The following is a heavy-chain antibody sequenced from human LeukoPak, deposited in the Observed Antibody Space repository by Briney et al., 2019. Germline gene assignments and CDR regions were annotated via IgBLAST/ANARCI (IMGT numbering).Heavy chain of an antibody. D-gene: IGHD2-8*02. V-gene: IGHV3-7*01. CDR1: GFNFRSYW. CDR3: AIDRTLVPT. J-gene: IGHJ5*02. Sequence: GGSLRLSCAASGFNFRSYWMSWVRQAPGRGPEWVANIDQVGSDKYYGDSVKGRFTASRDNAKNSLYLQMNSLRVEDTAVYYCAIDRTLVPTWGQGTLVTVSS. CDR2: IDQVGSDK.